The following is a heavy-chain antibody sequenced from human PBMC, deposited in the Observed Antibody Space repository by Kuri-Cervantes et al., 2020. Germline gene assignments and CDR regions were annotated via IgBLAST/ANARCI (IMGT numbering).Heavy chain of an antibody. CDR2: IHTSEST. CDR3: ARKGTTLYYYYMDV. D-gene: IGHD4-11*01. J-gene: IGHJ6*03. Sequence: SETLSLTCAVYGGSFSGYYWSWIRQPPGKGLEWIGRIHTSESTIYNPSLRSRVTISVDKSKNQFSLKLTSVTAADTAVYFCARKGTTLYYYYMDVWGKGTTVTVSS. CDR1: GGSFSGYY. V-gene: IGHV4-59*10.